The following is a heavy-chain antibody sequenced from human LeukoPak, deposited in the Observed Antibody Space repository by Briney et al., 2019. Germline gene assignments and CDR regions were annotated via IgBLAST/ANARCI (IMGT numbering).Heavy chain of an antibody. CDR1: GFTFSSYA. Sequence: GGSLRLSCAASGFTFSSYAMSWVRQAPGKGLEWVAFIRYDGSNKYYADSVKGRFTISRDNSKNTLYLQMNSLRAEDTAVYYCAKGYCSGGSCYPRPDSAFDIWGQGTMVTVSS. V-gene: IGHV3-30*02. CDR3: AKGYCSGGSCYPRPDSAFDI. D-gene: IGHD2-15*01. CDR2: IRYDGSNK. J-gene: IGHJ3*02.